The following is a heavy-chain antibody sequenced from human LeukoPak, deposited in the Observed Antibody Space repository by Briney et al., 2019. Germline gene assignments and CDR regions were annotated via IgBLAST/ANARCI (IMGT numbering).Heavy chain of an antibody. J-gene: IGHJ6*03. CDR3: ARGIGYSYGYHYYYYMDV. CDR2: IYYRGST. V-gene: IGHV4-39*07. D-gene: IGHD5-18*01. CDR1: GGSISSSSYY. Sequence: KPSETLSLTCTVSGGSISSSSYYWGWIRQPPGKGLEWIGSIYYRGSTYYNPSLKSRVTISVDTSKNQFSLKLSSVTAADTAVYYCARGIGYSYGYHYYYYMDVWGKGTTVTVSS.